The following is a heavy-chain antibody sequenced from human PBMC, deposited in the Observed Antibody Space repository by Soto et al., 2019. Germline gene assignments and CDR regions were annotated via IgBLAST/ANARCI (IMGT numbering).Heavy chain of an antibody. D-gene: IGHD2-2*02. CDR2: IDPSDSYT. Sequence: PGESLKISCKGSGYSFTSYWISWVRQMPGKGLEWMGRIDPSDSYTNYSPSFQGHVTISADKSISTAYLQWSSLKASDTAMYYCATASWDIVVVPAAIIEVYYYYGMDVWGQGTTVTVSS. CDR1: GYSFTSYW. CDR3: ATASWDIVVVPAAIIEVYYYYGMDV. J-gene: IGHJ6*02. V-gene: IGHV5-10-1*01.